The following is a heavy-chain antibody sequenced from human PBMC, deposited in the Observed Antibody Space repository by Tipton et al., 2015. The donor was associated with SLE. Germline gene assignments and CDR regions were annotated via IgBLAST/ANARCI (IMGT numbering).Heavy chain of an antibody. CDR2: IYYTGST. Sequence: TLSLTCTVSGGSITSYYWNWIRQSPGKGLECIGYIYYTGSTNYNPSLKSRVTMSIDTSRNQFSLKLSSVTAADTAVYYCAGYSGNYIDYWSQGTRVTVSS. V-gene: IGHV4-59*08. CDR3: AGYSGNYIDY. J-gene: IGHJ4*02. CDR1: GGSITSYY. D-gene: IGHD1-26*01.